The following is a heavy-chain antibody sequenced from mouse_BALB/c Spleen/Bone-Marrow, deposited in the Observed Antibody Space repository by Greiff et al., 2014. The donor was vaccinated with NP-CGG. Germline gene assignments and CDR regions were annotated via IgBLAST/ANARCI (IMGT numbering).Heavy chain of an antibody. CDR3: ARYDGPAWFAY. Sequence: LQESGAELVKPGASVRLSCKASGYSFTTYWIHWVKQRPGQGLEWIGEINPSNGRTNYNEKFKSKATLTVDKSSSTAYMQLSSLTSEDSAVYYCARYDGPAWFAYWGQGTLVTVSA. V-gene: IGHV1S81*02. J-gene: IGHJ3*01. CDR1: GYSFTTYW. CDR2: INPSNGRT. D-gene: IGHD2-3*01.